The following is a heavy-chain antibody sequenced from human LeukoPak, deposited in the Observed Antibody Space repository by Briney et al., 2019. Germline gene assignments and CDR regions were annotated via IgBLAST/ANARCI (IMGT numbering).Heavy chain of an antibody. V-gene: IGHV3-11*04. J-gene: IGHJ4*02. CDR3: ARTDCSSSSCYELDY. Sequence: GGSLRLSCAGSGFTFSDYYMSWIRQAPGKGLEWVSYISSSGRTIYYADSVKGRRTISRDNAKNSLYLQMNSLRAEDTAVYYCARTDCSSSSCYELDYWGQGTLVTVSS. CDR2: ISSSGRTI. CDR1: GFTFSDYY. D-gene: IGHD2-2*01.